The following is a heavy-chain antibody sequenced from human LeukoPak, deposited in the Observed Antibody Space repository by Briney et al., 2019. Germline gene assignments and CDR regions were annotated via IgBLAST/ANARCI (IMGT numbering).Heavy chain of an antibody. CDR1: GFTFSSYG. J-gene: IGHJ4*02. Sequence: GGSLRLSCAASGFTFSSYGMRWFRQAPGKGLEWVAFIRYDGSNKYYADSVRGRFTISRDNSKNTLYLQMNSLRSEYTAVYYCAKDPGGSYSHFDYWGQGTLVTVSS. CDR2: IRYDGSNK. V-gene: IGHV3-30*02. CDR3: AKDPGGSYSHFDY. D-gene: IGHD1-26*01.